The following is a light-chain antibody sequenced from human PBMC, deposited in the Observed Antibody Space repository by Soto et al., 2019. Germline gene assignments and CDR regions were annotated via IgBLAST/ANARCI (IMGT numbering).Light chain of an antibody. Sequence: EIVLKQSPGTLSLYQGERATLSCRASQSVSNNYLAWYQQKPGQAPRLLIYGASNRATGIPDRFSGSGSGTDFTLTISRLEPEDFAVYYCQQYGSSGTFGQGTMVDVK. CDR2: GAS. CDR1: QSVSNNY. CDR3: QQYGSSGT. V-gene: IGKV3-20*01. J-gene: IGKJ1*01.